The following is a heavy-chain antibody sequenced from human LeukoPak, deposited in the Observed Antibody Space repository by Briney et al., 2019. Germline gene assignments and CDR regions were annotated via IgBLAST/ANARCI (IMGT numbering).Heavy chain of an antibody. CDR3: AKGGDIVVVVAAQVGSNFDY. V-gene: IGHV3-30*18. Sequence: SLRLSCAASGFTFSSYGMHWVRQAPGKGLEWVAVITYDGSNKYYADSVKGRFTISRDNSKNTLYLQMNSLRAEDTAVYYCAKGGDIVVVVAAQVGSNFDYWGQGTLVTVSS. J-gene: IGHJ4*02. D-gene: IGHD2-15*01. CDR2: ITYDGSNK. CDR1: GFTFSSYG.